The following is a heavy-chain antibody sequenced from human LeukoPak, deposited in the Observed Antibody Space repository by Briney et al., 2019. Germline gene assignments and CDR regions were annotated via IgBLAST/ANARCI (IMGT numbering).Heavy chain of an antibody. Sequence: ASVKVSCKASGGTFSSYAISWVRQAPGQGPEWMGWINMYNGNTNYAQKLQGRVTMTTDTSTSTAYMELRSLRSDDTAVYYCARVAGNYVWGSYRPEGCFDSWGQGTLVTVSS. CDR2: INMYNGNT. CDR1: GGTFSSYA. CDR3: ARVAGNYVWGSYRPEGCFDS. V-gene: IGHV1-18*01. D-gene: IGHD3-16*02. J-gene: IGHJ4*02.